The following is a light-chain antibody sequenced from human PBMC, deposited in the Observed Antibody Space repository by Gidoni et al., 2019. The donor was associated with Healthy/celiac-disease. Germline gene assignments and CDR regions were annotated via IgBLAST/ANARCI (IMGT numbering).Light chain of an antibody. Sequence: QSALTQPDSVSGSPGQSITISCTGTSSNVGSYNLVSWYQQHPSKAPKLMIYEVSKRPSGVSNRFSGSKSGNTASLTISWLQAEDEADYYCCSYAGSSTFVVFGGGTKLTVL. J-gene: IGLJ2*01. CDR2: EVS. CDR1: SSNVGSYNL. V-gene: IGLV2-23*02. CDR3: CSYAGSSTFVV.